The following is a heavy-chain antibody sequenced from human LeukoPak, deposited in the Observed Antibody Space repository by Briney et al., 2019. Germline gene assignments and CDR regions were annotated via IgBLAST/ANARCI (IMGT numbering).Heavy chain of an antibody. CDR2: ISGSGGST. J-gene: IGHJ6*02. CDR3: AKQYCSGGSCYSKWGMDV. Sequence: GGSLRLSCAASGFTFSSYAMSWVRQAPGKGLEWVSAISGSGGSTYYADSVKGRFAISRDNSKNTLYLQMNSLRAEDTAVYYCAKQYCSGGSCYSKWGMDVWGQGTTVTVSS. CDR1: GFTFSSYA. V-gene: IGHV3-23*01. D-gene: IGHD2-15*01.